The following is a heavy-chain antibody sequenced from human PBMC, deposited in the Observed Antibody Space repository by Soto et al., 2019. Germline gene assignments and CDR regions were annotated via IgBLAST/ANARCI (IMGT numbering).Heavy chain of an antibody. CDR3: AKEGDTMIVVELPHFDY. V-gene: IGHV3-30*18. J-gene: IGHJ4*02. Sequence: GGSLRLSCAASGFTFSSYGMHWVRQAPGKGLEWVAVISYDGSNKYYADSVKGRFTISRDNSKNTLYLQMNSLRAEDTAVYYCAKEGDTMIVVELPHFDYWGQGTLVTVSS. D-gene: IGHD3-22*01. CDR2: ISYDGSNK. CDR1: GFTFSSYG.